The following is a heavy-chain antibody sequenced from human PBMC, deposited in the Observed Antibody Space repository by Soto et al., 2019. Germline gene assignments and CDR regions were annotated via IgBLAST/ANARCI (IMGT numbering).Heavy chain of an antibody. V-gene: IGHV4-34*01. CDR3: ARRSSYYYYYYMDV. Sequence: QVPLQQWGAGLLKPSETLSLTCAVYGGSFSGYYWSWIRQPPGKGLEWIGEINHSGSTNYNPSLKSRVTISVDTSKNQFSLKLSSVTAADTAVYYCARRSSYYYYYYMDVWGKGTTVTVSS. CDR1: GGSFSGYY. CDR2: INHSGST. D-gene: IGHD6-13*01. J-gene: IGHJ6*03.